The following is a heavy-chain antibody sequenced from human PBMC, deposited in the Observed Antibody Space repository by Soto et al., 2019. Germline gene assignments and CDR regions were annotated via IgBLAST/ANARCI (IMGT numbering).Heavy chain of an antibody. Sequence: GGSLSLSCAASGSTCSSYCRHLVVRAPGKGPEWVAVMSHDGSNKYYVDSVKGRFNISRDNSKNTLYLQMNGLRAEDTAVYYCAKDLYPGCTNAFDVWGQGTTVTVSS. CDR3: AKDLYPGCTNAFDV. V-gene: IGHV3-30*18. D-gene: IGHD2-8*01. CDR2: MSHDGSNK. CDR1: GSTCSSYC. J-gene: IGHJ3*01.